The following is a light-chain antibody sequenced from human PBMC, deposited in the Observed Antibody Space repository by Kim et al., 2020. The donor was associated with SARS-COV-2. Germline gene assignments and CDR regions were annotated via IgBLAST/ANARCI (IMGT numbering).Light chain of an antibody. J-gene: IGLJ2*01. CDR1: SDDVGGYNY. Sequence: QSITISCTGTSDDVGGYNYVSWYQQHPGKVPKLLIYDVTNRPSGVSNRFSGSKSGNTASLTISGLQAEDEADYYCSSYTTSSTLVVFGGGTQLTVL. V-gene: IGLV2-14*03. CDR3: SSYTTSSTLVV. CDR2: DVT.